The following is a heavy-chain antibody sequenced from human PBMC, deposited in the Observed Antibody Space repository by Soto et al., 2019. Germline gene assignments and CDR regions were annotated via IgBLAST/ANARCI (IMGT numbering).Heavy chain of an antibody. V-gene: IGHV1-18*01. CDR2: ISPYTGNT. J-gene: IGHJ6*02. D-gene: IGHD3-16*01. Sequence: QVQLVQSGDEVKKPGASVKVSCKASGYIFVNYGIAWVRQAPGQGLEWMGWISPYTGNTHSATKVQGRLTMTTDTYTTTAYMDVGSLTSDDTAVYYCVMVDNYVTPTPQDVWGQGTTVTFSS. CDR3: VMVDNYVTPTPQDV. CDR1: GYIFVNYG.